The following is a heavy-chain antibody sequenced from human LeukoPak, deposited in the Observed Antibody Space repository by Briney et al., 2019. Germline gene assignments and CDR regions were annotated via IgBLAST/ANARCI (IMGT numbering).Heavy chain of an antibody. CDR3: ARVSSQPGVLYYFDY. Sequence: SVKVSCKASGGTFSSYAISWVRQAPGQGLEWMGRIIPILGIANYAQKFQGRVTITADKSTSTAYMELSSLRSEDTAVYYCARVSSQPGVLYYFDYWGQGTLVTVSS. V-gene: IGHV1-69*04. CDR1: GGTFSSYA. J-gene: IGHJ4*02. CDR2: IIPILGIA. D-gene: IGHD1-14*01.